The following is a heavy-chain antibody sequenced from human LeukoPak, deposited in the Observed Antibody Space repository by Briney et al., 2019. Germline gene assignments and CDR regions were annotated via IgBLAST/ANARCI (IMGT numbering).Heavy chain of an antibody. V-gene: IGHV3-74*01. J-gene: IGHJ4*02. Sequence: PGGSLRLSCVASGFTFSRYWMHWVRQAPGKGLVWVSRINSDGRSTNYADSVKGRFSISRDNAENTLYLQMNSLRVEDTAVYYCARGADTGYSSDSWGQGTLVTVSS. CDR2: INSDGRST. CDR1: GFTFSRYW. D-gene: IGHD3-9*01. CDR3: ARGADTGYSSDS.